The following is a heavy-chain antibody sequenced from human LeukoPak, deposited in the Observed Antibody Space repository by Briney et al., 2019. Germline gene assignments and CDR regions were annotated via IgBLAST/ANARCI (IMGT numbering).Heavy chain of an antibody. CDR3: AKCSSPSCFPNRFRP. D-gene: IGHD2-2*01. Sequence: GGSLRLSCAASGFTFSSYAMSWVRQAPGKGLEWVSAISGSGGSTYYADSVKGRFTISRDNSKNTLYLQMNSLRAEDTAVYYCAKCSSPSCFPNRFRPWGRGTLVTVSS. J-gene: IGHJ5*02. V-gene: IGHV3-23*01. CDR2: ISGSGGST. CDR1: GFTFSSYA.